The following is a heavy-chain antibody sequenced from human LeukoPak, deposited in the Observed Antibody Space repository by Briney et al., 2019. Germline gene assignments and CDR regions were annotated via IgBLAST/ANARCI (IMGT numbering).Heavy chain of an antibody. CDR1: GYTFTSYY. CDR2: INPGGGST. V-gene: IGHV1-46*01. Sequence: ASVKVSCKASGYTFTSYYMHWVRQAPGQGLEWMGIINPGGGSTSYAQKFQGRVTMTRDTSTSTVYMELSSLRSEDTAVYYCARDRGVRGVMYAFDIWGQGTMVTVSS. CDR3: ARDRGVRGVMYAFDI. J-gene: IGHJ3*02. D-gene: IGHD3-10*01.